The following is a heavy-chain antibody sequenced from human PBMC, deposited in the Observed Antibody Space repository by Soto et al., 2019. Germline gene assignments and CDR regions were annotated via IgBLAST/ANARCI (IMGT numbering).Heavy chain of an antibody. CDR2: IYYSGST. CDR3: AGTTRDYGDSYYFDY. CDR1: GGSISSGGYY. D-gene: IGHD4-17*01. J-gene: IGHJ4*02. Sequence: PSETLSLTCTVSGGSISSGGYYWSWIRQHPGKGLEWIGYIYYSGSTYYNPSLKSRVTISVDTSKNQFSLKLSSVTAADTAVYYCAGTTRDYGDSYYFDYWGQGTLVTVSS. V-gene: IGHV4-31*03.